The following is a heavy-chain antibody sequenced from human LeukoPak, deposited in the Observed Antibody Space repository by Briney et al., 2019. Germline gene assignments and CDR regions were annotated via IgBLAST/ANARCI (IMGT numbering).Heavy chain of an antibody. CDR3: AKGSWMGVTSGHIDY. Sequence: GGSLRLSCAASGFTFSSYAMSWVRQAGRKGMEWVSAISGSGGSTYYAGSVKGRFTISRDNSKNTLYLEMNRLRAEDTAVYYCAKGSWMGVTSGHIDYWGQGTLVTVSS. V-gene: IGHV3-23*01. CDR2: ISGSGGST. J-gene: IGHJ4*02. CDR1: GFTFSSYA. D-gene: IGHD4/OR15-4a*01.